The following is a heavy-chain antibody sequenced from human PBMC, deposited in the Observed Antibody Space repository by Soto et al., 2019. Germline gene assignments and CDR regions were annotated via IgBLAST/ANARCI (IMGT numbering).Heavy chain of an antibody. CDR3: AKDMGGSSPHYYYGMDV. J-gene: IGHJ6*02. CDR1: GFTFDDYA. CDR2: ISWNSGSI. V-gene: IGHV3-9*01. Sequence: EVQLVESGGGLVQPGRSLRLSCAASGFTFDDYAMHWVRQAPGKGLEWVSGISWNSGSIGYADSVKGRFTISRDNAKNSLDLQMNSLRAEDTALYYCAKDMGGSSPHYYYGMDVWGQGTTVTVSS. D-gene: IGHD6-6*01.